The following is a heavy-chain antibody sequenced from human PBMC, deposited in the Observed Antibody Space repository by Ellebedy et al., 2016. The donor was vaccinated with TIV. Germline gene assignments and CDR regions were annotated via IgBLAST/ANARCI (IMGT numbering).Heavy chain of an antibody. Sequence: SETLSLXCTVSGGSISSGSYYWNWIRQHPGKGLEWIGYIYYTGSTYYNPSLKSRVTILVDTSKNQFSLKLTSVTAADTAVYYCARDLDSRGWFDPWGQGTLITVSS. CDR2: IYYTGST. J-gene: IGHJ5*02. CDR3: ARDLDSRGWFDP. V-gene: IGHV4-31*03. D-gene: IGHD3-9*01. CDR1: GGSISSGSYY.